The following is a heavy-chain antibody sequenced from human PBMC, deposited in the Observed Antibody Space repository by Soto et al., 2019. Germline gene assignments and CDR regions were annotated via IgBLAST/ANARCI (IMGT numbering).Heavy chain of an antibody. J-gene: IGHJ3*02. V-gene: IGHV3-48*01. D-gene: IGHD2-21*01. CDR3: ARDDSFAFDI. CDR1: GFTFTSFS. Sequence: GAYLRLACSVSGFTFTSFSMNWVRQAPGKGLEWVSYIRGTTHYADSVKGRFTISRDNARSSLYLQMNSLRADDTAVYHCARDDSFAFDIWGQGT. CDR2: IRGTT.